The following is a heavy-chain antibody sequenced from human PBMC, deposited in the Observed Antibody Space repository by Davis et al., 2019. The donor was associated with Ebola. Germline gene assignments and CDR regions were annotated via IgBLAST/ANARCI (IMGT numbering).Heavy chain of an antibody. V-gene: IGHV1-2*06. CDR2: VILKSGAT. J-gene: IGHJ4*02. CDR3: ARGHNYAHEY. D-gene: IGHD4-11*01. CDR1: GYTFTDYN. Sequence: ASVKVSCKASGYTFTDYNIHWMRQAPGQGLEWLGLVILKSGATNYAQKFQGRVTMTRDTSISTVYMELSSLRYEDTADYYCARGHNYAHEYWGQGTLVTVSS.